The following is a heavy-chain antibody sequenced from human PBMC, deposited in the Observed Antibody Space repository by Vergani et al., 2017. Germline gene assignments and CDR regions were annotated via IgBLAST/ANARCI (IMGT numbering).Heavy chain of an antibody. CDR2: IYTSGST. V-gene: IGHV4-61*02. J-gene: IGHJ4*02. CDR3: ASSTSGYCSSASCSLPLDY. CDR1: GGSISSGSYY. D-gene: IGHD2-2*01. Sequence: QVQLQESGPGLVKPSQTLSLTCTVSGGSISSGSYYWSWIRQPAGKGLEWIGCIYTSGSTNYNPSLKSRGTISVDTSKNQFSLKLSYVTAADTAVYYCASSTSGYCSSASCSLPLDYWGQGTLVTVSS.